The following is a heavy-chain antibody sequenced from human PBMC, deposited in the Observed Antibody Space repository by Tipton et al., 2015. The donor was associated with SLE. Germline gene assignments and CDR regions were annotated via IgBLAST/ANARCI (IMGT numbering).Heavy chain of an antibody. CDR3: ARGMTSYDAFDI. D-gene: IGHD2-21*02. J-gene: IGHJ3*02. Sequence: TLSLTCTVSGGSISSHYWSWIRQPPGKGLEWIGYIYDSGSTNSNPALKSRVTISVDTSKNQFSLKLSSVTAADTAVCYCARGMTSYDAFDIWGQGTMVTVSS. V-gene: IGHV4-59*11. CDR2: IYDSGST. CDR1: GGSISSHY.